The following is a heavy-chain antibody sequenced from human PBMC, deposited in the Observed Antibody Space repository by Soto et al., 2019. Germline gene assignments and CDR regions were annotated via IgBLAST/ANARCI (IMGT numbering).Heavy chain of an antibody. CDR3: ARDFNDPLVLSSDLYAFDI. V-gene: IGHV1-18*01. J-gene: IGHJ3*02. CDR1: GYTFTSYG. CDR2: ISAYNGNT. Sequence: QVQLVQSGAEVKKPGASVKVSCKASGYTFTSYGISWVRQAPGQGLEWMGWISAYNGNTNYAQKLQGRVTMTTDTSTSTAYMELRSLRSDDTAVYYCARDFNDPLVLSSDLYAFDIWGQGTMVTVSS. D-gene: IGHD3-10*01.